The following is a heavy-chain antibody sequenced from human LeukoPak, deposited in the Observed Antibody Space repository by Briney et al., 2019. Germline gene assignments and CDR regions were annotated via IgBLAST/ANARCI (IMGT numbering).Heavy chain of an antibody. Sequence: PGGSLRLSCAASGFTVDSNYLSWARQAPGKGLEWVSTIYTGGNTYYAASVKGRFTISRDFSKNTVFLHMNSLRAEDTAMYYCARGDDSGYYDYFDYWGQGALVTVSS. V-gene: IGHV3-53*01. CDR1: GFTVDSNY. D-gene: IGHD3-22*01. CDR3: ARGDDSGYYDYFDY. CDR2: IYTGGNT. J-gene: IGHJ4*02.